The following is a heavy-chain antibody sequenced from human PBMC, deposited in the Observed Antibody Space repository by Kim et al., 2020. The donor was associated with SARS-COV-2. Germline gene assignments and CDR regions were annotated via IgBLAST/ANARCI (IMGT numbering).Heavy chain of an antibody. V-gene: IGHV3-33*03. D-gene: IGHD3-10*01. CDR3: ARTLVLSGYCVIDV. J-gene: IGHJ6*02. Sequence: DSLQDRFTISRSNSKNTLYLQVNSLGAGDSAVYYCARTLVLSGYCVIDVWGQGTTVTVSS.